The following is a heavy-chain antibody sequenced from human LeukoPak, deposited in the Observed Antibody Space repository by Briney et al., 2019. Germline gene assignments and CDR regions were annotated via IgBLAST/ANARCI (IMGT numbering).Heavy chain of an antibody. J-gene: IGHJ6*03. CDR3: ARDLVHYDILTGYYKDYYYYMDV. D-gene: IGHD3-9*01. CDR2: ISAYNGNT. V-gene: IGHV1-18*01. CDR1: GYTFTSYG. Sequence: ASVKVSCKASGYTFTSYGISWVRQAPGQGLEWMGWISAYNGNTNYAQKLQGRVTMTTDKSTSTAYMELSSLRSEDTAVYYCARDLVHYDILTGYYKDYYYYMDVWGKGTTVTVSS.